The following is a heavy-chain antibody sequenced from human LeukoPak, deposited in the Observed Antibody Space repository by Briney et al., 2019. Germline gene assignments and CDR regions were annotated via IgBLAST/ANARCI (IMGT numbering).Heavy chain of an antibody. CDR2: INHSGST. Sequence: PSATLSLTCAVYGGSFTAYYWSWLRQPPGKGLEWIGTINHSGSTTYNPSLKSRVSMSVDTSKDQFSLNPISVTAADTSVYFCARGPPRGDYSGSGTYYNRWGQGTLVTVSS. J-gene: IGHJ1*01. CDR3: ARGPPRGDYSGSGTYYNR. CDR1: GGSFTAYY. D-gene: IGHD3-10*01. V-gene: IGHV4-34*01.